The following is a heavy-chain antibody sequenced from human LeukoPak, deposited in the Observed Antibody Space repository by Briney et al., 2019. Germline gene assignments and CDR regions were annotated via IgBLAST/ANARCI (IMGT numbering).Heavy chain of an antibody. CDR2: IYPRDGST. CDR1: GYTFTSNY. Sequence: ASVKVSCKASGYTFTSNYIHWVRQAPGQGLEWMGMIYPRDGSTSYAQKFQGGVTVTRDTSTSTVHMELSGLRSEDTAVYYCARDQEGFDYWGQGTLVAVSS. V-gene: IGHV1-46*01. J-gene: IGHJ4*02. CDR3: ARDQEGFDY.